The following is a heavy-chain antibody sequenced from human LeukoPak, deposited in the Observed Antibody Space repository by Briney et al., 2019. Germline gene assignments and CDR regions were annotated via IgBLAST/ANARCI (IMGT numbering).Heavy chain of an antibody. D-gene: IGHD1-7*01. CDR1: GFNFNTYS. Sequence: GGSLRLSCAASGFNFNTYSMNWVRQAPGKGLEWVSGIRSSGDDIYYADSVKGRFIISRDNANNTLFLQMSSLRAEDTALYYCVRENWNYVRGPRPMAAYDYWGQGTLVTASS. CDR3: VRENWNYVRGPRPMAAYDY. CDR2: IRSSGDDI. J-gene: IGHJ4*02. V-gene: IGHV3-21*06.